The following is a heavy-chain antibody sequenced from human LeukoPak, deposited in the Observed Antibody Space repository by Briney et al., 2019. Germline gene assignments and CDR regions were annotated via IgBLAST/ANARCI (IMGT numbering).Heavy chain of an antibody. V-gene: IGHV3-11*04. Sequence: GGSLRLSCAASGFAFSDYYMSWIRQAPGKGLEWASYISSSGSTIYYADSVKGRFTISRDNAKNSLYLQMNSLRAEDTAVYYCARDPLKATVTTTYYFDYWGQGTLVTVSS. CDR1: GFAFSDYY. CDR3: ARDPLKATVTTTYYFDY. J-gene: IGHJ4*02. CDR2: ISSSGSTI. D-gene: IGHD4-17*01.